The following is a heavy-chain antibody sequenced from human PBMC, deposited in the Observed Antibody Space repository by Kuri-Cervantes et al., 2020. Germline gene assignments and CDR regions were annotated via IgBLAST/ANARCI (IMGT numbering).Heavy chain of an antibody. D-gene: IGHD6-13*01. J-gene: IGHJ3*02. CDR1: GGSISSSSYY. CDR3: ARGVWQQPVLGALDI. V-gene: IGHV4-39*07. CDR2: IYYSGST. Sequence: SETLSLTCTVSGGSISSSSYYWGWIRQPPGKGLEWIGSIYYSGSTNYNPSLKSRVTISLDTSKNQFSLKLGSVIAADTAIYYCARGVWQQPVLGALDIWGQGTMVTVSS.